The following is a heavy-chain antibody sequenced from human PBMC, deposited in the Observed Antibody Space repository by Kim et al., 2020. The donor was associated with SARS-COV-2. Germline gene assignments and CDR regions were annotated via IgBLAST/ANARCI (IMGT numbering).Heavy chain of an antibody. CDR1: GFTFSGFS. CDR3: AREGDYDSSGYLDY. J-gene: IGHJ4*02. Sequence: GGSLRLSCAASGFTFSGFSMNWVRRAPGKGLEWVSFMSSSGTNIYYADSLKGRVIISRDNAKNSLYLQVNSLRAEDTAVYYCAREGDYDSSGYLDYWGQGILVTVSS. D-gene: IGHD3-22*01. CDR2: MSSSGTNI. V-gene: IGHV3-21*01.